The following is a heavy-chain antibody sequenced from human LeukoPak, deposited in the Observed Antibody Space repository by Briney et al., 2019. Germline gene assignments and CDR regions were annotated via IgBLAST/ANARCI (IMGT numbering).Heavy chain of an antibody. CDR2: IYSGGST. CDR3: ARVIRGYFDY. D-gene: IGHD2/OR15-2a*01. V-gene: IGHV3-21*01. Sequence: GGSLRLSCAASGFTFSSYSMNWVRQAPGKGLEWVSVIYSGGSTYYADSVKGRFTISRDNAKNSLYLQMNSLRAEDTAVYYCARVIRGYFDYWGQGTLVTVSS. CDR1: GFTFSSYS. J-gene: IGHJ4*02.